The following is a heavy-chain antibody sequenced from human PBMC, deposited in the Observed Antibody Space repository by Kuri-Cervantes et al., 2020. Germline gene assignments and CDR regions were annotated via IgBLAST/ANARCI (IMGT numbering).Heavy chain of an antibody. CDR2: MNPNSGNT. D-gene: IGHD6-13*01. CDR1: GYTFTSYD. J-gene: IGHJ4*02. V-gene: IGHV1-8*01. Sequence: ASVKVSCKASGYTFTSYDINWVRRATGQGLEWMGWMNPNSGNTGYAQKFQGRVTMTEDTSTDTAYMELSSLRSEDTAVYYCATHPPSGQQQLDIGYWGQGTLVTVSS. CDR3: ATHPPSGQQQLDIGY.